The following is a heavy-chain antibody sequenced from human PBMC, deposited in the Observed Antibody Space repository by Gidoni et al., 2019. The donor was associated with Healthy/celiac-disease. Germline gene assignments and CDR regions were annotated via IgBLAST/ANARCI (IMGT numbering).Heavy chain of an antibody. V-gene: IGHV3-21*01. CDR2: ISSSSSYI. CDR3: ARDIVVVPAVYYYYGMDV. D-gene: IGHD2-2*01. CDR1: GFPFRRYS. Sequence: VQLVESGGGLVKPGGSLRLSCAASGFPFRRYSLTGVRQAPGKGLEWVSSISSSSSYIYYADSVKGRFTISRDNAKNSLYLQMNSLRAEDTAVYYCARDIVVVPAVYYYYGMDVWGQGTTVTVSS. J-gene: IGHJ6*02.